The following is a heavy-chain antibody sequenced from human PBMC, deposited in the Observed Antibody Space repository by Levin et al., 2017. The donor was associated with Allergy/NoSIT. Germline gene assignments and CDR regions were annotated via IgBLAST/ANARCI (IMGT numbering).Heavy chain of an antibody. CDR2: IWWNGNNK. D-gene: IGHD1-7*01. V-gene: IGHV3-33*01. CDR3: ARANRNWDYVEDGPNFDY. J-gene: IGHJ4*02. CDR1: GFSFSDYN. Sequence: PGGSLRLSCAASGFSFSDYNMHWVRQAPGKGLEWVAVIWWNGNNKFYGDSVKGRFSISRDNSKNTLSLQMNSLRGEDTAVYYCARANRNWDYVEDGPNFDYWGRGTLVTVSS.